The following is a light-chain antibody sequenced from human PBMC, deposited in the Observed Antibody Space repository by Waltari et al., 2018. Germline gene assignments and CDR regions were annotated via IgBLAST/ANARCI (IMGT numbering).Light chain of an antibody. CDR3: GTWDSSRGGDV. CDR2: EEV. J-gene: IGLJ7*01. Sequence: QSVLRQPPPGSAAPGQRVTIPRSGGHSNIWHHFVTSYRQFPGTAPELLIYEEVYRPPGVPGRFSGAETGTTATLVITGRLAGDEADYYCGTWDSSRGGDVFGGGTHLTVL. V-gene: IGLV1-51*02. CDR1: HSNIWHHF.